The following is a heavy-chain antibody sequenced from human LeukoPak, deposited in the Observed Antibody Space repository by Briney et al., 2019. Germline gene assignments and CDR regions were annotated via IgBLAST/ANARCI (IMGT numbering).Heavy chain of an antibody. Sequence: EPGGSLRLSCAASGFTFSSYSMNWVRQAPGKGLEWVSSISSSSSYIYYADSVKGRFTISRDNAKNSLYLQMNSLGAEDTAVYYCARDSYYDRKPGDWGQGTLVTVSS. CDR2: ISSSSSYI. CDR1: GFTFSSYS. J-gene: IGHJ4*02. D-gene: IGHD3-22*01. CDR3: ARDSYYDRKPGD. V-gene: IGHV3-21*01.